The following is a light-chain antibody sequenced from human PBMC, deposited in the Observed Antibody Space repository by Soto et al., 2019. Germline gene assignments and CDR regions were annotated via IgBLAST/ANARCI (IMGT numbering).Light chain of an antibody. CDR3: QYYGNSRIT. Sequence: EIVLTQSPGTLSLSPGERVTLSCRASQSVNNNFLSWYQQKPGQAPRLLIYAASSGATGIPDRFSGSGSGTDFPLTINRLEPEDFVVYYCQYYGNSRITFGQGTRLEIK. J-gene: IGKJ5*01. V-gene: IGKV3-20*01. CDR1: QSVNNNF. CDR2: AAS.